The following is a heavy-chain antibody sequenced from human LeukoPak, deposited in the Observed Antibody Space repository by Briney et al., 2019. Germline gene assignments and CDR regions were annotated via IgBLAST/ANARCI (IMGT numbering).Heavy chain of an antibody. Sequence: YPSETLSLTCAVYGGSFSGYYWSWIRQPPGKGLEWIGEINHSGSTNYNPSLKGRVTISVDTSKNQFSLKLSSVTAADTAVYYCARAPDVDTAMVKDAFDIWGQGTMVTVSS. J-gene: IGHJ3*02. D-gene: IGHD5-18*01. CDR2: INHSGST. CDR1: GGSFSGYY. CDR3: ARAPDVDTAMVKDAFDI. V-gene: IGHV4-34*01.